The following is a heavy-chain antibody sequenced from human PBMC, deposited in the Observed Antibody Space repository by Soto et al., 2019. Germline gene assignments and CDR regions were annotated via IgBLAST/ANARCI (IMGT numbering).Heavy chain of an antibody. CDR2: IIPILGIA. CDR1: GGTFSSYT. D-gene: IGHD2-8*01. Sequence: GASVKVSCKASGGTFSSYTISWVRQAPGQGLEWMGRIIPILGIANYAQKFQGRVTITADKSTSTAYMELSSLRSEDTAVYYCAESRYCTNGVCSPKVDVWGKGTTVTVYS. V-gene: IGHV1-69*02. J-gene: IGHJ6*04. CDR3: AESRYCTNGVCSPKVDV.